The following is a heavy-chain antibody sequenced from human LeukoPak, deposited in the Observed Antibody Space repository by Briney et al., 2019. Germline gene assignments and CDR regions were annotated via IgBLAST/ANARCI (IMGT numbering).Heavy chain of an antibody. CDR2: IIPIFGTA. V-gene: IGHV1-69*13. D-gene: IGHD3-16*02. J-gene: IGHJ4*02. CDR3: ARGRRNYDYVWGSYRQYYFDY. Sequence: GASVKVSCKASGYTFTGYYMHWVRQAPGQGLEWMGGIIPIFGTANYAQKFQGRVTITADESTSTAYMELSSLRSEDTAVYYCARGRRNYDYVWGSYRQYYFDYWGQGTLVTVSS. CDR1: GYTFTGYY.